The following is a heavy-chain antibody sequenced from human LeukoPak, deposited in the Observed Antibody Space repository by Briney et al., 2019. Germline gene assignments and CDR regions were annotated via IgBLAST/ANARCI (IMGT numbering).Heavy chain of an antibody. CDR1: GGAISGYY. D-gene: IGHD2-15*01. J-gene: IGHJ4*02. Sequence: SETLSLTCTVSGGAISGYYWNWIRQPPGKGLEWIGHIHYSGSTNYNPPLKSRVTISVDTSKNQSFLKLSSVTAADTAVYYCARLGYCSGRRCLNDYWGQGTLVTVSS. CDR2: IHYSGST. CDR3: ARLGYCSGRRCLNDY. V-gene: IGHV4-59*08.